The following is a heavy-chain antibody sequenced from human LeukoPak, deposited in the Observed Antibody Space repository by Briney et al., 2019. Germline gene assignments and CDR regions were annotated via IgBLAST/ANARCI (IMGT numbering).Heavy chain of an antibody. CDR1: GGSISSDS. V-gene: IGHV4-4*07. CDR3: ARHADFWSGSPYFDY. CDR2: IYASGTT. Sequence: SETLSLTCTVSGGSISSDSWNWIRQPAGKGLEWIGRIYASGTTNYNPSLKSRVTISVDTSKNQFSLKLSSVTAADTAVYYCARHADFWSGSPYFDYWGQGTLVTVSS. D-gene: IGHD3-3*01. J-gene: IGHJ4*02.